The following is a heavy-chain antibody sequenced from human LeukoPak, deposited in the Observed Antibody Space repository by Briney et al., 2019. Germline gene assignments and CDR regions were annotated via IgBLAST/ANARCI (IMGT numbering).Heavy chain of an antibody. CDR2: ISSSSSYI. CDR3: ARETSSSWLPHYDY. CDR1: GFTFSSYS. Sequence: GGSLRLSCAASGFTFSSYSMNWVRQAPGKGLEWVSSISSSSSYIYYADSVKGRFTISRDNAKNSLYLQMNSLRAEDTAVYYCARETSSSWLPHYDYWGQGTLVTVSS. D-gene: IGHD6-13*01. J-gene: IGHJ4*02. V-gene: IGHV3-21*01.